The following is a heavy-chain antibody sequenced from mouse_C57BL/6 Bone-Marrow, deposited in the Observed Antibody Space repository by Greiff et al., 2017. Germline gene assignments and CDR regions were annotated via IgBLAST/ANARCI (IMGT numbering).Heavy chain of an antibody. CDR1: GFNIKDDY. V-gene: IGHV14-4*01. Sequence: EVKLVESGAELVRPGASVKLSCTASGFNIKDDYMHWVKQRPEQGLEWIGWIDPENGDTEYASKFQGKATITADTSSNTAYLQLSRLTSEDTAVYYCTRVWLDYWGQGTSVTVSS. CDR2: IDPENGDT. CDR3: TRVWLDY. J-gene: IGHJ4*01. D-gene: IGHD2-10*02.